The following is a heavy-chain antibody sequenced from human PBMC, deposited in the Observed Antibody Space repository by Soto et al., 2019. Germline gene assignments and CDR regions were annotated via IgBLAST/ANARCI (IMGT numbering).Heavy chain of an antibody. CDR3: AREVEQQLGYYFDY. J-gene: IGHJ4*02. CDR1: GYTFTSYG. CDR2: ISAYNGNT. D-gene: IGHD6-13*01. Sequence: ASVKVSCKASGYTFTSYGISWVRQAPGQGLEWMGWISAYNGNTNYAQKLQGRVTMTTDTSTGTAYMELRSLRSDDTAVYYCAREVEQQLGYYFDYWGQGTLVTVSS. V-gene: IGHV1-18*01.